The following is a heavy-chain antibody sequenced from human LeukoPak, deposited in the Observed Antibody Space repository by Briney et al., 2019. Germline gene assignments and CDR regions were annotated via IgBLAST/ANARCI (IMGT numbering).Heavy chain of an antibody. CDR2: INPNGGGT. J-gene: IGHJ4*02. CDR3: ARVRYRLAETYIDY. CDR1: GYTFTGYY. D-gene: IGHD3-16*01. V-gene: IGHV1-2*02. Sequence: ASVKVSCKASGYTFTGYYMHWVRQAPGQALEWMGWINPNGGGTNYAQKFQGRVTMTRDTSIRTAYMELSRLRSDDTAVYYCARVRYRLAETYIDYWGQGTLVTVSS.